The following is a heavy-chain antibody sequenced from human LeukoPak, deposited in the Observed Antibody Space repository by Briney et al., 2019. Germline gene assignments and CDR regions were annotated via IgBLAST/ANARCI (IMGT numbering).Heavy chain of an antibody. J-gene: IGHJ3*02. V-gene: IGHV4-30-4*08. Sequence: PSETLSLTCTVSGGSISSGDYYWSWIRQPPGKGLEWIGYIYYSGSTYYNPSLKSRVTISVDTPKNQFSLKLSSVTAADTAVYYCARGGSGLGGAFDIWGQGTMVTVSS. CDR3: ARGGSGLGGAFDI. CDR2: IYYSGST. D-gene: IGHD3-10*01. CDR1: GGSISSGDYY.